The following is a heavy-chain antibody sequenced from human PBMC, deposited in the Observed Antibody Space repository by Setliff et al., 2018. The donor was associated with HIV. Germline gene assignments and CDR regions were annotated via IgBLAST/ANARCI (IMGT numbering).Heavy chain of an antibody. CDR2: IYYSGST. Sequence: SETLSLTCTVSGGSITSSSYYWGWIRQPPGKGLEWIGNIYYSGSTYKNPSLKSRVTMSVDTSTSRLSLKVHSVTAADTAMYYCARGSHGTSWTDYWGQGTLVTVSS. CDR1: GGSITSSSYY. V-gene: IGHV4-39*07. D-gene: IGHD6-13*01. J-gene: IGHJ4*02. CDR3: ARGSHGTSWTDY.